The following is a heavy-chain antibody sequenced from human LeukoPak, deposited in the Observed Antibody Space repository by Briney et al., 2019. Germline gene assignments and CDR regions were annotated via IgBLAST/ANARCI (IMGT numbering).Heavy chain of an antibody. J-gene: IGHJ3*02. D-gene: IGHD2-2*01. CDR2: ISGSGGST. CDR1: GLTFSSYA. Sequence: PGGSLRLSCAASGLTFSSYAMSWVRQAPGKGLEWVSAISGSGGSTYYADSVKGRFTISRDNSKNTLYLQMNSLRAEDTAVYYCAKDIVVVPAAEPIRPHAFDIWGQGTMVTVSS. V-gene: IGHV3-23*01. CDR3: AKDIVVVPAAEPIRPHAFDI.